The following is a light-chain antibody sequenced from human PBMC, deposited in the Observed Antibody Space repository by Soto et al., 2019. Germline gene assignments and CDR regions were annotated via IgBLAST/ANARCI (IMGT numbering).Light chain of an antibody. V-gene: IGKV1-5*03. CDR2: KTS. Sequence: DLQMTQSPSTLSASVGDRVTITCRASRNINKWLAWYQQKPGKAPNLLIYKTSSLESGVPSRFSGGGSGTEYTLTISSLQPDDFATYYCQQYNTWYTFGQGTRLELK. J-gene: IGKJ2*01. CDR3: QQYNTWYT. CDR1: RNINKW.